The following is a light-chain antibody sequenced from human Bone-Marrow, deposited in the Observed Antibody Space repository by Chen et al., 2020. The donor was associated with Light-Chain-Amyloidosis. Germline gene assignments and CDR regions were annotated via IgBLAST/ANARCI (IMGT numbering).Light chain of an antibody. Sequence: QSVLTQPPSVSGAPGQRVTISCTGSSSNIGATYDVHWYQHLPGTAPKLLIYRNTSRPSGVPDRFTGSKSGTSASLASTGLQAENEVDYYCQSYDSSLSAVVFGGGTKLTV. CDR1: SSNIGATYD. CDR2: RNT. J-gene: IGLJ2*01. CDR3: QSYDSSLSAVV. V-gene: IGLV1-40*01.